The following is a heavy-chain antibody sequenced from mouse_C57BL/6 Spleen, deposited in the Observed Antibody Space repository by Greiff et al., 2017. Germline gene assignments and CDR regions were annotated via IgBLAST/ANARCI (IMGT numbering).Heavy chain of an antibody. CDR2: ISNGGGST. CDR1: GFTFSDYY. CDR3: ARLTGTRVLDY. Sequence: EVKLMESGGGLVQPGGSLKLSCAASGFTFSDYYMYWVRQTPEKRLEWVAYISNGGGSTYYPDTVKGRFTISRDNAKNTLYLQMSRLKSEDTAMYYCARLTGTRVLDYWGQGTTLTVSS. J-gene: IGHJ2*01. V-gene: IGHV5-12*01. D-gene: IGHD4-1*01.